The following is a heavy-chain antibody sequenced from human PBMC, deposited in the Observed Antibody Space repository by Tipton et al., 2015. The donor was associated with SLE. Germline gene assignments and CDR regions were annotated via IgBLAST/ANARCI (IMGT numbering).Heavy chain of an antibody. CDR2: IYSGGST. CDR3: AKGGPGP. CDR1: GFTFSSYA. V-gene: IGHV3-23*03. J-gene: IGHJ5*02. Sequence: SLRLSCAASGFTFSSYAMSWVRQAPGKGLEWVSVIYSGGSTYYADSVKGRFTISRDNSKNTVFLQMNSLRAEDTAVYYCAKGGPGPWGQGTQATVSS.